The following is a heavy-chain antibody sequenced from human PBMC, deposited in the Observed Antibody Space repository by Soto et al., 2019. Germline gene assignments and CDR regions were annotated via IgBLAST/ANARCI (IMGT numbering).Heavy chain of an antibody. J-gene: IGHJ2*01. CDR3: ARGPDSSHWYFDL. V-gene: IGHV4-31*03. Sequence: PSETLSLTCTVSGGPISSGGYYWSWIRQHPGKGLEWIGYIYYSGSTYYNPSLKSRVTISVDTSKNQFSLKLSSVTAADTAVYYCARGPDSSHWYFDLWGRGTLVTVSS. D-gene: IGHD3-3*01. CDR2: IYYSGST. CDR1: GGPISSGGYY.